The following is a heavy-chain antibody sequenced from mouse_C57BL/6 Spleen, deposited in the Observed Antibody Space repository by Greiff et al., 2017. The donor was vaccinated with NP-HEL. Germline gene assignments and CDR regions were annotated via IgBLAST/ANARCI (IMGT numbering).Heavy chain of an antibody. Sequence: EVMLVESGGGLVQPKGSLKLSCAASGFSFNTYAMNWVRQAPGKGLEWVARIRSKSNNYATYYADSVKDRFTISRDDSESMLYLQMNNLKTEDTAMYYCVREGYYGLLFDYWGQGTTLTVSS. CDR1: GFSFNTYA. J-gene: IGHJ2*01. V-gene: IGHV10-1*01. CDR3: VREGYYGLLFDY. CDR2: IRSKSNNYAT. D-gene: IGHD1-2*01.